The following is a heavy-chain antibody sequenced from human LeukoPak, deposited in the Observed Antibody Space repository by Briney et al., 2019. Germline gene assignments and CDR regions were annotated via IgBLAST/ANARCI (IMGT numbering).Heavy chain of an antibody. CDR3: ARGSRFLEWPVDP. Sequence: GESLKISCKGSGYSITSYWIAWVRQMPGKGLEWMGIIYPGDSDTRYSPSFQGQVTISAAKSISTAYLQWNSLKASDTAMYYCARGSRFLEWPVDPWGQGTLVTVSS. CDR1: GYSITSYW. CDR2: IYPGDSDT. J-gene: IGHJ5*02. V-gene: IGHV5-51*01. D-gene: IGHD3-3*01.